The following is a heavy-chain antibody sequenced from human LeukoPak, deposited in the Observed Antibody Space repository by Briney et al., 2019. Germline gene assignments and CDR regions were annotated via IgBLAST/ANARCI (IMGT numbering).Heavy chain of an antibody. Sequence: PGRSLRLSCAASGFTFSSYWMHWVRQAPGKGLVWVSRINNDGSSTPYADSVKGRFTISRDNAKNTLYLQMNSLRAEDTAVYYCARSNHGCHDYWGQGTLVTVSS. CDR3: ARSNHGCHDY. D-gene: IGHD4-11*01. J-gene: IGHJ4*02. CDR2: INNDGSST. CDR1: GFTFSSYW. V-gene: IGHV3-74*01.